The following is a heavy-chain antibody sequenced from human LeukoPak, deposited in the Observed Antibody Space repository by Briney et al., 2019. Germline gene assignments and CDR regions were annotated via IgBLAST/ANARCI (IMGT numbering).Heavy chain of an antibody. V-gene: IGHV4-59*01. J-gene: IGHJ4*02. CDR3: ARAPGPYCGGDCQGPFDY. CDR2: ICYSGST. Sequence: SETLSLTCTVSGGSISSYYWSWIRQPPGKGLEWIGYICYSGSTNYNPSLKSRVTISVDTSKNQFSLKLSSVTAADTAVYYCARAPGPYCGGDCQGPFDYWGQGTLVTVSS. CDR1: GGSISSYY. D-gene: IGHD2-21*02.